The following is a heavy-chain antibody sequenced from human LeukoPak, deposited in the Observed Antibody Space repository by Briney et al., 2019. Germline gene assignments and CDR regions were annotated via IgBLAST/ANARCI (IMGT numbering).Heavy chain of an antibody. V-gene: IGHV1-2*02. J-gene: IGHJ4*02. CDR1: GYTFTDYY. D-gene: IGHD5-24*01. CDR3: ARGRNIEMTTMSGGSDY. Sequence: ASVKVSCKATGYTFTDYYMHWVRQAPGQGLEWMGWLNPNSGDTNYAQKFQGRVSMTRDSSISTAYMDLSDLRSDDTAVYSCARGRNIEMTTMSGGSDYWGQGTLVTVSS. CDR2: LNPNSGDT.